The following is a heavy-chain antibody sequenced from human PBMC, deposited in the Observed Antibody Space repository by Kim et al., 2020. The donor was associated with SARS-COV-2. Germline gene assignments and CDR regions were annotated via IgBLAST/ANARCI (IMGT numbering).Heavy chain of an antibody. CDR3: AKVTSGSSGWFEYFQH. J-gene: IGHJ1*01. CDR2: IRDSGGST. CDR1: GFTFNNYA. D-gene: IGHD6-19*01. Sequence: GGSLRLSCAASGFTFNNYAMSWVRQAPGKGLEWVSGIRDSGGSTKYADSVKGRFSISRDNSNNTLYLQMDSLRAEDTAVYYCAKVTSGSSGWFEYFQHWGQGTLVTVSS. V-gene: IGHV3-23*01.